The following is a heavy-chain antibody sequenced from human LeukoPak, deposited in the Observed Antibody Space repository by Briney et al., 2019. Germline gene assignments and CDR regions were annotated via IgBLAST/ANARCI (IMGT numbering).Heavy chain of an antibody. J-gene: IGHJ4*02. CDR2: IIPIFGTA. V-gene: IGHV1-69*06. Sequence: SVKVSCKASGGTISSYAISWVRQAPGQGLEWMGGIIPIFGTANYAQKFQGRVTITADKSTSTAYMELSSLRSEDTAVYYCARDGGYYDYVWGSYRFDYWGQGTLVTVSS. CDR3: ARDGGYYDYVWGSYRFDY. CDR1: GGTISSYA. D-gene: IGHD3-16*02.